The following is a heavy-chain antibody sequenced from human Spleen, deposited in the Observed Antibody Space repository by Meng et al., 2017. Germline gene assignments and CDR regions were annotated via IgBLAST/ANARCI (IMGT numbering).Heavy chain of an antibody. D-gene: IGHD3/OR15-3a*01. V-gene: IGHV6-1*01. J-gene: IGHJ6*02. CDR3: ARGGIPGGPGLNHYYYGMHV. CDR2: TFYRSKWYS. CDR1: GDTVSNKTAT. Sequence: QVQLQQSGPGLVKPSQTLSLTCAISGDTVSNKTATWSWIRQSPSRGLEWLGRTFYRSKWYSDYALSVKGRISITADTSQNQISLQLNSVTPEDTAVYYCARGGIPGGPGLNHYYYGMHVWGQGTLVTVSS.